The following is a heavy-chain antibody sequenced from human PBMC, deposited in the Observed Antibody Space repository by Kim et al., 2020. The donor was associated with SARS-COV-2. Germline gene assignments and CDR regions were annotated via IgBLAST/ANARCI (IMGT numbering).Heavy chain of an antibody. J-gene: IGHJ4*02. Sequence: GGSLRLSCSASGFTFSDYAMHWVRQAPGKGLAYVSAISGYDGGTYYADSVKGRFTISRDSSKNTLFLQMSSLRVEDTAIYYCVKDQKVVVSAVLASWGQG. CDR3: VKDQKVVVSAVLAS. CDR1: GFTFSDYA. CDR2: ISGYDGGT. D-gene: IGHD2-21*02. V-gene: IGHV3-64D*09.